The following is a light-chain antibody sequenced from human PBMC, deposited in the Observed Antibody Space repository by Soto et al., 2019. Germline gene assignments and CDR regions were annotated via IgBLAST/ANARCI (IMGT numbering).Light chain of an antibody. V-gene: IGLV2-14*01. Sequence: QAASVSGSPGQSITISCTGTSSDVGGYNYVSWYQQHPGKAPKLMIYDVSNRPSGVSNRFSGSKSGNTASLTISGLQAEDEADYYCSSYTSSSSVVFGGGTKLTVL. J-gene: IGLJ2*01. CDR3: SSYTSSSSVV. CDR1: SSDVGGYNY. CDR2: DVS.